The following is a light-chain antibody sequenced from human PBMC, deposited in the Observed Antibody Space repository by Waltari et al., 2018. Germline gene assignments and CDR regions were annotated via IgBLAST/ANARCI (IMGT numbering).Light chain of an antibody. Sequence: EIVMTQSPATLSVSPGERATLSYRASQSVSSNLAWYQQKPGQAPRLLIYGASTRATGIPASFSGSGSGTEFTLTISSLQSEDFAVYYCQQYNNWPPWTFGQGTKVEIK. V-gene: IGKV3-15*01. CDR1: QSVSSN. CDR2: GAS. J-gene: IGKJ1*01. CDR3: QQYNNWPPWT.